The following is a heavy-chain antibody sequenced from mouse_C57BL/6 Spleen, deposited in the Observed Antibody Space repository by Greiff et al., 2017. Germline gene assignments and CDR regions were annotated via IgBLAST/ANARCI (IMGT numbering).Heavy chain of an antibody. CDR1: GFTFTDYY. Sequence: DVMLVESGGGLVQPGGSLSLSCAASGFTFTDYYMSWVRQPPGTGLEWLGFIRNKANGYTTEYSTSVKGRFTISSDNSQSILYLQMNAVRAEDSATYCCARYDGYYYAMDYWGQGTSVTVSS. D-gene: IGHD2-3*01. V-gene: IGHV7-3*01. CDR3: ARYDGYYYAMDY. CDR2: IRNKANGYTT. J-gene: IGHJ4*01.